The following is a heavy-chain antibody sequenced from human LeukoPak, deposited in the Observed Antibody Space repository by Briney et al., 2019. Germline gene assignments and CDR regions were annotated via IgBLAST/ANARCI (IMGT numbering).Heavy chain of an antibody. J-gene: IGHJ6*03. CDR3: ARAPVVPAASGHHYYYMDV. D-gene: IGHD2-2*01. CDR2: MNPNSGNT. Sequence: ASVKVSRKASGYTFTSYDINWVRQATGQGLEWMGWMNPNSGNTGYAQKFQGRVTMTRNTSISTAYMELSSLRSEDTAVYYCARAPVVPAASGHHYYYMDVWGKGTTVTVSS. CDR1: GYTFTSYD. V-gene: IGHV1-8*01.